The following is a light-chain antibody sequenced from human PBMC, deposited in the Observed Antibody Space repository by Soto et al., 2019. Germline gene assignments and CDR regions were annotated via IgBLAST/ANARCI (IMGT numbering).Light chain of an antibody. Sequence: EIVLTQSPGTLSLSPGESATLSCRASQSLSSSYLAWYQQKPGQAPRLLIYDASSRATGIPDRFSGSGSGTDFTLTISRLEPEDFAVYYCQQYGTSPELTFGGGTKVEIE. CDR2: DAS. J-gene: IGKJ4*01. CDR1: QSLSSSY. CDR3: QQYGTSPELT. V-gene: IGKV3-20*01.